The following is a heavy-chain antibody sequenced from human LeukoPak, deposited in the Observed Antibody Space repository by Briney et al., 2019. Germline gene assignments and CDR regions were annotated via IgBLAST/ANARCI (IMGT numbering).Heavy chain of an antibody. CDR3: ARRATVTEESDY. CDR1: GYSFTSYW. Sequence: GESLEISCKGSGYSFTSYWIAWVRQMPGKGLGWMGIIYPGDSDTRYSPAFQGQVTISADKSISTAYLQWSSLKASDTAMYYCARRATVTEESDYWGQGTLVTVSS. V-gene: IGHV5-51*01. J-gene: IGHJ4*02. CDR2: IYPGDSDT. D-gene: IGHD4-17*01.